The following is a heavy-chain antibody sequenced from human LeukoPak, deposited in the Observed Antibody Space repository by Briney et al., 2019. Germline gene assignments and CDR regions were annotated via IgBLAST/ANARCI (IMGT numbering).Heavy chain of an antibody. Sequence: GGSLRLSCAASGFTFSSYSMNWVRQAPGKGLEWVSYISSSSRFIYYADSVKGRFTISRDNSKNTLYLQMSSLRAEDTAVYYCVKDVMGSTDYYYGLDVWGQGTTVTVSS. D-gene: IGHD3-10*01. CDR3: VKDVMGSTDYYYGLDV. CDR2: ISSSSRFI. V-gene: IGHV3-21*01. CDR1: GFTFSSYS. J-gene: IGHJ6*02.